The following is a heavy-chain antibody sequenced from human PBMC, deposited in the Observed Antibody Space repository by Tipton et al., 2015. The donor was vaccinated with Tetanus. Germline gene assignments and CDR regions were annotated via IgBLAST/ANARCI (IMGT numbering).Heavy chain of an antibody. CDR1: GDSISSNS. CDR2: ISGGGVST. V-gene: IGHV3-23*01. J-gene: IGHJ4*02. CDR3: AKSEARLGTSSSLD. D-gene: IGHD6-6*01. Sequence: GLVKPSETLSLTCSVTGDSISSNSYYWGWIRQSPGKGLEWVSAISGGGVSTYYADSVKGRFTISRDNSKNTLYLQMNSLRADDTAVYFCAKSEARLGTSSSLDWGQGTLVTVSS.